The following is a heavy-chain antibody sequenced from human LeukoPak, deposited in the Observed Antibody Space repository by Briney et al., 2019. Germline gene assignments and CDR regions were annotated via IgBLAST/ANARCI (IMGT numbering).Heavy chain of an antibody. CDR2: INHSGST. CDR3: ASETVRSPAFDI. J-gene: IGHJ3*02. CDR1: GGSFSGYY. D-gene: IGHD3-22*01. Sequence: SETLSLTCAVYGGSFSGYYWSWIRQPPGKGLEWIGEINHSGSTNYNPSLKSRVTISVDTSKNQFSLKLSSVTAADTAVYYCASETVRSPAFDIWGQGTMVIVSS. V-gene: IGHV4-34*01.